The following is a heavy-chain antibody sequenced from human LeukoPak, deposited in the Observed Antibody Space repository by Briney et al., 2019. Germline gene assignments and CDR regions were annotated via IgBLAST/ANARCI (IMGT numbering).Heavy chain of an antibody. V-gene: IGHV1-2*02. CDR1: GYTFTGYY. CDR3: ARGVGATGNWFDP. Sequence: GASVKVSCKASGYTFTGYYMHWVRQAPGQGLEGMGWINPNSGGTNYAQKFQGRVTMTRDTSISTAYMELSRLRSDDTAVYYCARGVGATGNWFDPWGQGTLVTVSS. J-gene: IGHJ5*02. CDR2: INPNSGGT. D-gene: IGHD1-26*01.